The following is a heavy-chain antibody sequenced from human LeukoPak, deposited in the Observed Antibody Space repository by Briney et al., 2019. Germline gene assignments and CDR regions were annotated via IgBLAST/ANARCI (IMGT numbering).Heavy chain of an antibody. J-gene: IGHJ4*02. CDR2: TNHSGST. D-gene: IGHD3-22*01. V-gene: IGHV4-34*01. CDR3: ARVSYYDSSGYYYDYFDY. Sequence: PSETLSLTCAVYGGSFSGYYWSWIRQPPGKGLEWIGETNHSGSTNYNPSLKSRVTISVDTSKNQFSLKLSSVTAADTAVYYCARVSYYDSSGYYYDYFDYWGQGTLVTVSS. CDR1: GGSFSGYY.